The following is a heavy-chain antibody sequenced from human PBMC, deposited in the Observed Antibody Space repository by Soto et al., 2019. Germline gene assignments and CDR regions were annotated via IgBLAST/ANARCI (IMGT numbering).Heavy chain of an antibody. Sequence: QVQLVQSGAEVKKPGSSVKVSCKASGGTFSSYAISWVRQAPGQGLEWMGGIIPIFGTANYAQRFQGRVTTAPDKFMSTAYMEFGSIRSEETAVYCCGRESSFYDSFGYYYGNWGQGTRVTGSS. CDR3: GRESSFYDSFGYYYGN. V-gene: IGHV1-69*06. J-gene: IGHJ4*02. CDR1: GGTFSSYA. D-gene: IGHD3-22*01. CDR2: IIPIFGTA.